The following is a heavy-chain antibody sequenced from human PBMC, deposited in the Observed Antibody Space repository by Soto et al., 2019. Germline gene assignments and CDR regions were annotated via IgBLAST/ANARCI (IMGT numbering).Heavy chain of an antibody. D-gene: IGHD5-18*01. CDR1: GGSISSSSYY. CDR3: ACVFSGGYGYGFYYYGLDV. V-gene: IGHV4-39*01. J-gene: IGHJ6*02. CDR2: IFYSGST. Sequence: PSETLSLTCTESGGSISSSSYYWGWIRQPPGKGLEWIGSIFYSGSTYYNPSLKSRVTISVDTSKNQFSLKLSSVTAADTAMYYCACVFSGGYGYGFYYYGLDVWGQGTTVAVSS.